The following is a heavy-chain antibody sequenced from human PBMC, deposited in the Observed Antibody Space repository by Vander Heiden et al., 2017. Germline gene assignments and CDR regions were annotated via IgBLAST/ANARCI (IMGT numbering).Heavy chain of an antibody. CDR3: AKTFYDFWSGYSYYFDN. V-gene: IGHV3-23*01. J-gene: IGHJ4*02. CDR1: GFPFSSYA. CDR2: ISGSGGTI. Sequence: EVQLLESGGALVQPGGSLRLPCAGSGFPFSSYAMSWVRQAPGKGLEWVSAISGSGGTIYHADAVKGRFTISRDNSKNTLYLQLNSLRAEDTAVYYCAKTFYDFWSGYSYYFDNWGQGTLVTVSS. D-gene: IGHD3-3*01.